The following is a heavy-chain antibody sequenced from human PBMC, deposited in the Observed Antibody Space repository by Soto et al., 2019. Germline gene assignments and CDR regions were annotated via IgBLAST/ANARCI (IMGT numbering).Heavy chain of an antibody. CDR1: GYTFTSYA. V-gene: IGHV1-3*01. CDR2: INAGNGNT. CDR3: ARVLRAVGATFDY. D-gene: IGHD1-26*01. Sequence: QVQLGQSEAEVKKPGASVKVSCKASGYTFTSYAMHWVRQAPGQRLEWMGWINAGNGNTEYSQKFQGRVTITRDTSASTAYMELSSLRSEDTAVYYCARVLRAVGATFDYWGQGTLVTVSS. J-gene: IGHJ4*02.